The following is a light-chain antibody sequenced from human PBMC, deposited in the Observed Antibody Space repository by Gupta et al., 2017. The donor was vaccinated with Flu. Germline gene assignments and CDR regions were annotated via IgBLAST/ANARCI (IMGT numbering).Light chain of an antibody. CDR2: QAS. CDR3: QQDKSWWT. V-gene: IGKV1-5*03. Sequence: DIQMTQSPSTLSASVGDRVTITCRASQSINTWLAWYQQRPGKPPNLLIYQASSVGRGVPSRFSGSGSGTDFTLTSSSPQPDDSATYYCQQDKSWWTFGQGTKVQIK. J-gene: IGKJ1*01. CDR1: QSINTW.